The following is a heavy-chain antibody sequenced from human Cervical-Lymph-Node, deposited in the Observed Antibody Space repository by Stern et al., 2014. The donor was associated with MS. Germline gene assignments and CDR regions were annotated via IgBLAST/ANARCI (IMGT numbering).Heavy chain of an antibody. CDR3: ARDGPNYDHNGRGDAFDV. J-gene: IGHJ3*01. Sequence: VQLVESGGGVVQPGGSLRLSCAASGFPFSGHGLHWVRQAPGKGLEWVALISYDGSNTWYAESAKGRFTISRDSSRNKMFLQMNTLRLEDAAVYYCARDGPNYDHNGRGDAFDVWGQGAMVTVSP. V-gene: IGHV3-33*05. CDR2: ISYDGSNT. D-gene: IGHD3-22*01. CDR1: GFPFSGHG.